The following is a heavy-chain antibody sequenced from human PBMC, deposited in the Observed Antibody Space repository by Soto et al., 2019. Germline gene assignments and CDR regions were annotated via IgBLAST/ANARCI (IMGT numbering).Heavy chain of an antibody. V-gene: IGHV3-48*03. J-gene: IGHJ3*01. D-gene: IGHD3-10*01. CDR2: IHPGGQPI. CDR3: SSRVIR. CDR1: GFTFSSSE. Sequence: GGSLRLSCAASGFTFSSSEMYWVRQAPGKGLEWVAFIHPGGQPIFYADSVKGRFTISRDNAKNSLYLQMNSLRAEDSAVNYCSSRVIRWGQGTMVTVSS.